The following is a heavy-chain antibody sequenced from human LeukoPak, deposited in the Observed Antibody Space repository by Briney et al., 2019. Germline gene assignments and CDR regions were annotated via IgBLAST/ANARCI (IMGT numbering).Heavy chain of an antibody. V-gene: IGHV3-23*01. CDR1: GFIFSSYE. CDR2: ISGGGTST. CDR3: AKTFIAVPTPIDY. J-gene: IGHJ4*02. Sequence: PGGSLRLSCAGHGFIFSSYEINWVRQAPGKGLEWVSVISGGGTSTYYADSVKGRFTISKDNSRNTLYLQMNSLRAEDTAVYYWAKTFIAVPTPIDYGGQGTLVTVSS. D-gene: IGHD6-19*01.